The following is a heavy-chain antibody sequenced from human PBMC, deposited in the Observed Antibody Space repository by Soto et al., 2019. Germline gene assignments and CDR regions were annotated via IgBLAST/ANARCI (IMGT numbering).Heavy chain of an antibody. CDR1: GYIFTSYG. J-gene: IGHJ3*02. CDR2: ISPFNGNT. V-gene: IGHV1-18*01. CDR3: ARDLWSLFWVPGAPHPGGSDSKRCGFDI. D-gene: IGHD3-3*01. Sequence: QLQLVQSGAEVKKPGASVKVSCKTSGYIFTSYGINWVRQAPGQGLEWMGWISPFNGNTKFAEKFQGRVNMTTDTSTPTAYMEMRSLRSDDTAMYFCARDLWSLFWVPGAPHPGGSDSKRCGFDICGQGTMVTVSS.